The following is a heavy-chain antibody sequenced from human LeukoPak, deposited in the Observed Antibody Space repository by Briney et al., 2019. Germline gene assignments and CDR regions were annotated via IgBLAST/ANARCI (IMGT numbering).Heavy chain of an antibody. V-gene: IGHV4-31*03. Sequence: SQTLSLTCTVSGGSISSGDYLWGWIRQHPGKGLEWIGYIYYSGSTYYNPSLKSRGTISVDTSKNQFSPMLNSVTAADTTMYYCARRGTGRWFDPWGQGTLVTVSS. D-gene: IGHD3-10*01. CDR2: IYYSGST. J-gene: IGHJ5*02. CDR3: ARRGTGRWFDP. CDR1: GGSISSGDYL.